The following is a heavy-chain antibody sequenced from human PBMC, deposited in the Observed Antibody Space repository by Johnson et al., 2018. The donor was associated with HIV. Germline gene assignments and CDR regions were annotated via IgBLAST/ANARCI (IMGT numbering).Heavy chain of an antibody. CDR1: GFTFSTNW. V-gene: IGHV3-74*01. CDR2: INSDGSST. CDR3: ARVQLLADDVFNI. J-gene: IGHJ3*02. Sequence: VQLVESGGDLVQPGGSLRLSCVGSGFTFSTNWMHWVRQAPGKGLVWVSRINSDGSSTSYADSVKGRFTISRENAKNTLYLQMDSLGAEDTAVYYCARVQLLADDVFNILGQGTMVTVSS. D-gene: IGHD3-10*01.